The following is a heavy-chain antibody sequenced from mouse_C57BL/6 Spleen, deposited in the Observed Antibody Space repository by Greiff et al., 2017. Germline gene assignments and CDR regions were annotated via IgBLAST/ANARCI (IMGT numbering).Heavy chain of an antibody. V-gene: IGHV1-50*01. J-gene: IGHJ2*01. Sequence: QVQLQQPGAELVKPGASVKLSCKASGYTFTSYWMQWVKQRPGQGLEWIGEIDPSDSYTTYNQKFKGKATLTVDTSSSTAYMQLSSLTSEDSAVYYCARGLYLYYFDYWGQGTTLTVSS. CDR3: ARGLYLYYFDY. CDR1: GYTFTSYW. D-gene: IGHD5-5*01. CDR2: IDPSDSYT.